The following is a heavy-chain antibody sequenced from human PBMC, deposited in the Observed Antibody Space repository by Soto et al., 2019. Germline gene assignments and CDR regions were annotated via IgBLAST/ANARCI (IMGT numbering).Heavy chain of an antibody. V-gene: IGHV4-61*01. CDR3: ARDYSRYCSGGSCYSVYYYGMDV. CDR1: GGSVSSGSYY. Sequence: PSETLSLTCTVSGGSVSSGSYYWSWIRQPPGKGLEWIGYIYYSGSTNYSPSLKSRVTISVDTSKNQFSLKLSSVTAADTAVYYCARDYSRYCSGGSCYSVYYYGMDVWGQGTTVTVSS. CDR2: IYYSGST. D-gene: IGHD2-15*01. J-gene: IGHJ6*02.